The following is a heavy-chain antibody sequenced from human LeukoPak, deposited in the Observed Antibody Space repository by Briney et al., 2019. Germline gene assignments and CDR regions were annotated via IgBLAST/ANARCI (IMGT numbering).Heavy chain of an antibody. J-gene: IGHJ4*02. CDR2: IRYDGSNK. D-gene: IGHD3-22*01. CDR1: GFTFSSYG. CDR3: AKDPAYAYYYDSSGYIDY. Sequence: PGGSLRLSCAASGFTFSSYGMHWVRQAPGKGLEWVAFIRYDGSNKYYADSVKGRFTISRDNSKNTLYLQMNSLRAEDTAVYYFAKDPAYAYYYDSSGYIDYWGQGTLVTVSS. V-gene: IGHV3-30*02.